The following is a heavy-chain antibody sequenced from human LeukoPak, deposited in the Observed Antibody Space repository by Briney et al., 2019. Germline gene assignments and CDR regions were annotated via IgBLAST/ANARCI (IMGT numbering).Heavy chain of an antibody. V-gene: IGHV3-21*01. Sequence: AGGSLRLSCAASGFKFSSYSMKWVRQAPGKGLEWVSFISSSSSYIYYADSVKGRFTISRDNAKNSLYLQMNSLRAEDTAVYYCARGPSGYHNTGGQGTLVTVSS. J-gene: IGHJ4*02. CDR1: GFKFSSYS. CDR2: ISSSSSYI. D-gene: IGHD5-12*01. CDR3: ARGPSGYHNT.